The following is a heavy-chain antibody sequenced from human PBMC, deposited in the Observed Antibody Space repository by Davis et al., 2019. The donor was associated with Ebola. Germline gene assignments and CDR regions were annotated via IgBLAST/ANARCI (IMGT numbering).Heavy chain of an antibody. J-gene: IGHJ6*02. V-gene: IGHV5-51*01. Sequence: KVSCKGSGYSFTSYWIGWVRQMPGKGLEWMGIIYPGDSDTRYSPSFQGQVTISADKSISTAYLQWSSLKASDTAMYYCARNGDYYYYGMDVWGQGTTVTVSS. CDR1: GYSFTSYW. CDR2: IYPGDSDT. D-gene: IGHD4-17*01. CDR3: ARNGDYYYYGMDV.